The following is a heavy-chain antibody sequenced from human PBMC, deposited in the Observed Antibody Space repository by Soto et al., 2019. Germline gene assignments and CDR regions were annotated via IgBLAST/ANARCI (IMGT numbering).Heavy chain of an antibody. CDR3: ARDQIRLEYYDILTGKSWFDP. CDR2: INAGTGNT. Sequence: GASVKVSCKASGYTFTSYAMHWVRQAPGQRLEWMRWINAGTGNTKYSQKFQGRVTITRDTSASTAYMELSSLRSEDTAVYYCARDQIRLEYYDILTGKSWFDPWGQGTMITVSS. CDR1: GYTFTSYA. V-gene: IGHV1-3*01. J-gene: IGHJ5*02. D-gene: IGHD3-9*01.